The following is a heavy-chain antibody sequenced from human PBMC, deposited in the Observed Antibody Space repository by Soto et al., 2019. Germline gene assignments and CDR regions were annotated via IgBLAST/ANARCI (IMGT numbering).Heavy chain of an antibody. V-gene: IGHV4-39*01. D-gene: IGHD3-22*01. CDR2: IYYSGST. Sequence: SETLSLTCTVSGGSISSSSYYWGWIRQPPGKGLEWIGSIYYSGSTYYNPSLKSRVTISVDTSKNQFSLKLSSVTAADTAVYYCARTPVVIYSRGDYWGQGTLVTVSS. CDR3: ARTPVVIYSRGDY. J-gene: IGHJ4*02. CDR1: GGSISSSSYY.